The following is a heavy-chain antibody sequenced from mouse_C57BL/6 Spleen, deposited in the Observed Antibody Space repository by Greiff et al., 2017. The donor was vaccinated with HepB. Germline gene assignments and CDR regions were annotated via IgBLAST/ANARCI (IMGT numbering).Heavy chain of an antibody. Sequence: QVQLQQPGAELVKPGASVKLSCKASGYTFTSYWMHWVKQRPGQGLEWIGMIHPNSGSTNYNEKFKSKATLTVDKSSSTAYMQLSSLTSEDSAVYYGARSGDYDYGGFAYWGQGTLVTVSA. CDR1: GYTFTSYW. CDR3: ARSGDYDYGGFAY. V-gene: IGHV1-64*01. D-gene: IGHD2-4*01. J-gene: IGHJ3*01. CDR2: IHPNSGST.